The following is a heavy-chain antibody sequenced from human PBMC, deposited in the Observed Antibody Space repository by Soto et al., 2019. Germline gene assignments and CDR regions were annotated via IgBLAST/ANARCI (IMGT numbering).Heavy chain of an antibody. CDR3: ARAYDSSKLDHRLIDY. J-gene: IGHJ4*02. CDR2: ISAYNGNT. V-gene: IGHV1-18*01. CDR1: GYTFTSYG. Sequence: GASVKVSCKASGYTFTSYGISWVRQAPGQGLEWMGWISAYNGNTNYAQKLQGRVTMTTDTSTSTAYMELRSLRSDDTAVYYCARAYDSSKLDHRLIDYWGQGTLVTVSS. D-gene: IGHD3-22*01.